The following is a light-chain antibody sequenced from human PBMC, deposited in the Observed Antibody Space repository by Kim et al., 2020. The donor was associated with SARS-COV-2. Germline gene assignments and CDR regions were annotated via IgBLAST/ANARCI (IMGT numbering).Light chain of an antibody. CDR3: CSYAGSTTFV. CDR2: EDS. CDR1: SSYVGSYDL. J-gene: IGLJ3*02. Sequence: GQSSTISCTGTSSYVGSYDLVSWYQQHPGKAPKLLIYEDSKRPSGVSSRFSGSKSGNTASLTISGLQAEDEADYYCCSYAGSTTFVFGGGTQLTVL. V-gene: IGLV2-23*02.